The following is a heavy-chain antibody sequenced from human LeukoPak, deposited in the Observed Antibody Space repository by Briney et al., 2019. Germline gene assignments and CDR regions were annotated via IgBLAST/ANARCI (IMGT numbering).Heavy chain of an antibody. Sequence: GGSLRLSCAASGFIFSNYWMTWVRQAPGKGLEWVANIKDDGREKHYVDSVQGRFTISRDNAKNSVYLQMNSLRAEDTALYYCARSIAARLVLGAFDIWGQGTMVTVSS. V-gene: IGHV3-7*03. J-gene: IGHJ3*02. CDR2: IKDDGREK. CDR3: ARSIAARLVLGAFDI. CDR1: GFIFSNYW. D-gene: IGHD6-6*01.